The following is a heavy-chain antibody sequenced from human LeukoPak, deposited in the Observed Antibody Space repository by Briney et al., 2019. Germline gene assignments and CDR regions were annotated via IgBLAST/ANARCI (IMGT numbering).Heavy chain of an antibody. J-gene: IGHJ3*02. D-gene: IGHD3-22*01. CDR3: AREYYYDSSGSHDAFDI. V-gene: IGHV3-30*04. CDR1: GFTFSSYA. Sequence: PGGSLRLSCAASGFTFSSYAMHWVRQAPGKGLEWVAVISYDGSNKYYADSVKGRFTISRDNSKNTLYLQMNSQRAEDTAVYYCAREYYYDSSGSHDAFDIWGQGTMVTVSS. CDR2: ISYDGSNK.